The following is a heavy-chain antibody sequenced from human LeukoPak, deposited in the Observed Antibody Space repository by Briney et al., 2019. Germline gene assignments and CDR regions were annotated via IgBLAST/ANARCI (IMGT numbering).Heavy chain of an antibody. CDR3: ARNLWFGESSDAFDM. Sequence: GASVKVSCKASGYSFTGHYMHCVRQAPGQGLEWMGWINPKSGGTNYAQKFQGRVTMTRDTSISTAYMDMSSLRSDDTAVYYCARNLWFGESSDAFDMWGQGTMVTVSS. J-gene: IGHJ3*02. D-gene: IGHD3-10*01. CDR2: INPKSGGT. V-gene: IGHV1-2*02. CDR1: GYSFTGHY.